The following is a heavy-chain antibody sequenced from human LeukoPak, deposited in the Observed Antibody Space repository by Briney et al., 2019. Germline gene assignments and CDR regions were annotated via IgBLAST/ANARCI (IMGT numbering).Heavy chain of an antibody. J-gene: IGHJ4*02. CDR3: AREQTTGFDQ. Sequence: SETLSLTCAVSGGPINNYFWSWIRQPAGKSLEWMGRIYSSGSTSYNPSLKNRLTISLDKTKNQVSLKLTSVTAADTAMYVCAREQTTGFDQWGQGTLVTVSS. D-gene: IGHD4-17*01. CDR1: GGPINNYF. V-gene: IGHV4-4*07. CDR2: IYSSGST.